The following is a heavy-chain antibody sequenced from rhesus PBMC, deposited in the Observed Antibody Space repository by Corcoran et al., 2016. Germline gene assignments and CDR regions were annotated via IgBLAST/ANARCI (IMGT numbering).Heavy chain of an antibody. V-gene: IGHV4-99*02. J-gene: IGHJ4*01. D-gene: IGHD2-39*01. CDR1: GYSISSGYY. CDR2: ISGKSGNT. Sequence: QVQLQESGPGLVKASETLSLTCAVSGYSISSGYYWGWIRQPPGKGLEYIGYISGKSGNTYYNPSLESRVTSSKDTSKNQFSLKLTSVTAADTAVYYCAREASTYWHWGQGVLVTVSS. CDR3: AREASTYWH.